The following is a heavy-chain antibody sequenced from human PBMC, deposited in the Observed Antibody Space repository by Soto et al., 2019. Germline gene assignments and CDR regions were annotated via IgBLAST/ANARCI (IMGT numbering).Heavy chain of an antibody. Sequence: QVQLVQSGAEVKKSGSSVKVSCKTSGGTFSTFGISWVRQAPGQGLDWMGGVIPFFGTAEYSQKFEDRLTITADKSTTTVYMDLTSLPSEDTAIYYCARTAPMDAGDKYYYDFRGQGALVTVSS. CDR1: GGTFSTFG. J-gene: IGHJ4*02. CDR3: ARTAPMDAGDKYYYDF. CDR2: VIPFFGTA. V-gene: IGHV1-69*06. D-gene: IGHD3-16*01.